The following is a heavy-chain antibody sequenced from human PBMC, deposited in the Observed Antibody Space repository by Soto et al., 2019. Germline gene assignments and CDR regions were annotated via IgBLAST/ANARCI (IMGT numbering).Heavy chain of an antibody. V-gene: IGHV3-23*01. CDR2: ISGSGDNT. J-gene: IGHJ4*02. CDR1: GFTFSSYA. D-gene: IGHD3-3*01. Sequence: EVQLLESGGGLVQPGGSLRLSCADSGFTFSSYAMSWVRQAPGKGLEWVSLISGSGDNTYYEDSVKGRFTISRDNSKNTLYLQMNSLRVEDTAVYYCAKESLFSMGLDYWGQGTLVTVSS. CDR3: AKESLFSMGLDY.